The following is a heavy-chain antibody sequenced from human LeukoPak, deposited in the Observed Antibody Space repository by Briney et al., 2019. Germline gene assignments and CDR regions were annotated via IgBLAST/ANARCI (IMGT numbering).Heavy chain of an antibody. J-gene: IGHJ4*02. V-gene: IGHV4-59*01. CDR1: GGSISSYY. CDR3: ARGTGNWNYRV. D-gene: IGHD1-7*01. Sequence: PSETLSLTCTVSGGSISSYYWSWLRQPPGKGLEWIGYIYYSGSTNYNPSLKSRVTISVDRPNNKFSLKLRSVSAADTAVYYCARGTGNWNYRVWGRGTLVIVSS. CDR2: IYYSGST.